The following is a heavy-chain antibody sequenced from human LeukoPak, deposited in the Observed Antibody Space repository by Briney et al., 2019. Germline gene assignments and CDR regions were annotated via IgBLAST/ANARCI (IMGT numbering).Heavy chain of an antibody. CDR2: IYYSGST. Sequence: SETLSLTCSFSIVSIKNYYWVWIRQPPGKGLEWIGSIYYSGSTYYNPSLKSRVTMSVDTSRTQFSLKLSSVTAADTAFYYCARLGRADSGYYVAYDIWGQGTMVTVSS. CDR1: IVSIKNYY. D-gene: IGHD3-22*01. CDR3: ARLGRADSGYYVAYDI. J-gene: IGHJ3*02. V-gene: IGHV4-39*07.